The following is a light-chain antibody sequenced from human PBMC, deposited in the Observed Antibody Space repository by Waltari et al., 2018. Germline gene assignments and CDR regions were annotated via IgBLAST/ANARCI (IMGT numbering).Light chain of an antibody. CDR1: QSISSY. Sequence: DIQMTQSPSSLSASVGDRVTINCRASQSISSYLNWYQQKPGKAPKLLIYAASSLQSGVPSRVSGSGSGTDFTLTISSLQPEDFATYYCQQSYSTPLTFGGGTKVEIK. J-gene: IGKJ4*01. V-gene: IGKV1-39*01. CDR3: QQSYSTPLT. CDR2: AAS.